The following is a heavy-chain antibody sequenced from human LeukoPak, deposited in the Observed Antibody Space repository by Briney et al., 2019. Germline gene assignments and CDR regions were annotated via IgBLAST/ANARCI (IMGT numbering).Heavy chain of an antibody. V-gene: IGHV4-59*08. J-gene: IGHJ4*02. CDR3: ARHDGSAYNLDY. CDR1: GGSISSYY. CDR2: IYYSGNT. Sequence: PSETLSLTCTVSGGSISSYYWSWIRQPLGKGLEWIGYIYYSGNTNYNPSLKSRVTISVDTSKNQFYSVTAADTAVYYCARHDGSAYNLDYWGQGTLVTVSS. D-gene: IGHD3-22*01.